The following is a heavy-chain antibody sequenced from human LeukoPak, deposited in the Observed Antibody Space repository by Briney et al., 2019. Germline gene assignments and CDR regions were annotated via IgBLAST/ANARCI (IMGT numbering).Heavy chain of an antibody. CDR2: IYYTGST. V-gene: IGHV4-39*01. CDR1: SGSISGDTSY. CDR3: ARHVPPPVNGMDY. D-gene: IGHD2-8*01. Sequence: SEILSLTCTVSSGSISGDTSYWGWIRQPPGKGLEWIASIYYTGSTYYSPSLRCRVTISVDTSKNQFFLKLNSLTAADTAVYYCARHVPPPVNGMDYWGQGTLVAVSS. J-gene: IGHJ4*02.